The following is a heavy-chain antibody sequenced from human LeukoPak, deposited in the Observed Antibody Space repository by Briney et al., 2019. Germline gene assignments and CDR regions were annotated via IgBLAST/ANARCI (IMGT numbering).Heavy chain of an antibody. V-gene: IGHV1-2*02. CDR3: ARESRNGITGYYFDY. D-gene: IGHD1-20*01. Sequence: ASVKVSCKASGYTFTGYYMHWVRQAPGQGLEWMGWINPNGGGTNYAQKFQGRVTMTRDTSISTAYMELSRLRSDDTAVYYCARESRNGITGYYFDYWGQGTLVTVSS. CDR2: INPNGGGT. CDR1: GYTFTGYY. J-gene: IGHJ4*02.